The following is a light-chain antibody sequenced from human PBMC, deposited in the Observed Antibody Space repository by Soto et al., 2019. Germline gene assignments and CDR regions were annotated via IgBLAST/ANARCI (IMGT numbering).Light chain of an antibody. CDR3: QQYFGSPLT. CDR1: QSVLYSSNNKNY. Sequence: DNVMTQSPDSLAVSLGERATINCKSSQSVLYSSNNKNYLAWYQQKTGQPPKLLIYWASTLESGVPDRFSGSGSGTDSTLTISSLQAEDVAVYYCQQYFGSPLTFGQGTRGEIK. J-gene: IGKJ5*01. CDR2: WAS. V-gene: IGKV4-1*01.